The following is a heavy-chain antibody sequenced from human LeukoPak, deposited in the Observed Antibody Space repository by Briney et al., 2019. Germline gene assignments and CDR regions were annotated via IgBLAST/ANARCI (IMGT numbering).Heavy chain of an antibody. J-gene: IGHJ6*03. V-gene: IGHV1-69*05. CDR3: ARGVLLWFGDYYYYYMDV. D-gene: IGHD3-10*01. CDR2: ISPIFGTA. Sequence: SVKVSCKASGGTFSSYAISWVRQAPGQGLEWMGGISPIFGTANYAQKFQGRVTITTDESTSTAYMELSSLRSEDTAVYYCARGVLLWFGDYYYYYMDVWGKGTTVTVSS. CDR1: GGTFSSYA.